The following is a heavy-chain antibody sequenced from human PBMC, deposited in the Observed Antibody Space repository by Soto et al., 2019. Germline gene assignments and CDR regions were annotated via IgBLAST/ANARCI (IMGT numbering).Heavy chain of an antibody. CDR1: GFTFSTYA. Sequence: VQLLESGGGLVQPGGSLRLSCAASGFTFSTYAMSWVRQAPGKGLEWVSGLFGNGRGISYADSVKGRFTISRDNSNNMLYLDMHSLRVEDTAAYYCAKDRQPDGLWPFDHWGQGTLVIASS. D-gene: IGHD2-8*01. CDR2: LFGNGRGI. V-gene: IGHV3-23*01. CDR3: AKDRQPDGLWPFDH. J-gene: IGHJ4*02.